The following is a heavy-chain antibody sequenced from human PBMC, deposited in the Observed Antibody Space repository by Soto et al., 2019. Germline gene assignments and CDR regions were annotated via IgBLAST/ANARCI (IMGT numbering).Heavy chain of an antibody. CDR2: IYPGDSDT. CDR1: GYSFTSYW. V-gene: IGHV5-51*01. D-gene: IGHD2-21*02. J-gene: IGHJ3*02. Sequence: LKISCKGSGYSFTSYWIGWVRQMPGKGLEWMGIIYPGDSDTRYSPSFQGQVTISADKSISTAYLQWSSLKASDTAMYYCARPLVVTAGPNAFDIWGQGTMVTVSS. CDR3: ARPLVVTAGPNAFDI.